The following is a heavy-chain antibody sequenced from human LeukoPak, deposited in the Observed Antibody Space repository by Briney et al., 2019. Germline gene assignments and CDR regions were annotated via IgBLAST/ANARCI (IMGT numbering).Heavy chain of an antibody. D-gene: IGHD3-22*01. CDR3: ATKTYYYDSSGYGFDY. CDR1: GFTFSSYA. J-gene: IGHJ4*02. CDR2: ISGSGGST. Sequence: GGSLRLSCAASGFTFSSYAMSWVRQAPGKGLEWVSAISGSGGSTYYADSVKGRFTISRDNSKNTLYLQMNSLRAEDTAVYYCATKTYYYDSSGYGFDYWGQGTLVTVSS. V-gene: IGHV3-23*01.